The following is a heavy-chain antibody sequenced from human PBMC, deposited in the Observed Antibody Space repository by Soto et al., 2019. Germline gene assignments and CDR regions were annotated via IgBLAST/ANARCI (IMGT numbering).Heavy chain of an antibody. CDR3: AKDGDV. CDR2: ISGSGGST. CDR1: GFTFSRYV. J-gene: IGHJ6*02. V-gene: IGHV3-23*01. Sequence: SGGSLRLSCAASGFTFSRYVMTWVRRAPGKGLEWVSGISGSGGSTYYADSVKGRFTISRDNSKNTLYLQMNSLRAEDTAIYYCAKDGDVWGQGTTVTVSS.